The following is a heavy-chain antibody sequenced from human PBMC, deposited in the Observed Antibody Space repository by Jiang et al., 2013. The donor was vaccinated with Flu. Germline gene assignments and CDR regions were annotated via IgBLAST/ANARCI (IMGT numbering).Heavy chain of an antibody. Sequence: EWIGSIYYSGSTYYNPSLKSRVTISVDTSKNQFSLKLSSVTAADTAVYYCARRWSGNTMGYSYGYYFDYWGQGTLVTVSS. D-gene: IGHD5-18*01. CDR2: IYYSGST. CDR3: ARRWSGNTMGYSYGYYFDY. V-gene: IGHV4-39*01. J-gene: IGHJ4*02.